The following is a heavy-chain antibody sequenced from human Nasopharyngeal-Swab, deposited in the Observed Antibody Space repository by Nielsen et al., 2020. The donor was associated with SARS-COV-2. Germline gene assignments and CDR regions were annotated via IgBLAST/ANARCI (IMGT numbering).Heavy chain of an antibody. D-gene: IGHD2-2*01. CDR1: GFTFSSYE. CDR2: ISSSGSTR. CDR3: ARDYCSSTSCYDY. Sequence: GGSLRLSCAASGFTFSSYEMNWVRQAPGKGLEWVSYISSSGSTRYYADSVKGRFTISRDNAKNSLYLQMNSLRAEDTAVYYCARDYCSSTSCYDYWGQGTLVTVLL. J-gene: IGHJ4*02. V-gene: IGHV3-48*03.